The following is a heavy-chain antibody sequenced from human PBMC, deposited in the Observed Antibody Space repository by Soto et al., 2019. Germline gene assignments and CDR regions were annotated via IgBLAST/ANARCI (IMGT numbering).Heavy chain of an antibody. V-gene: IGHV3-23*01. J-gene: IGHJ4*02. CDR1: GFTFSSYA. D-gene: IGHD6-13*01. Sequence: GGSLRLSCAASGFTFSSYAMSWVRQAPGKGLEWVSAISGSGGSTYYADSVKGRFTISRDNSKSTLYLQMNSLRTEDTAVYYCARAGGSSWKYWGQGTLVTVSS. CDR2: ISGSGGST. CDR3: ARAGGSSWKY.